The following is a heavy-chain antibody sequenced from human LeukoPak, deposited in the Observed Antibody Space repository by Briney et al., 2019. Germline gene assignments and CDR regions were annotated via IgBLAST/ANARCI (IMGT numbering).Heavy chain of an antibody. CDR3: VKDFEDGGLRAFDI. Sequence: GGSLRLSCSASGFTFSSYATHWVRQAPGKGLEYVSAISSNGGSTYYADSVKGRFTISRDNSKNTLYLQMSSLRAEDTAVYYCVKDFEDGGLRAFDIWGQGTMVTVSS. CDR2: ISSNGGST. J-gene: IGHJ3*02. D-gene: IGHD2-15*01. V-gene: IGHV3-64D*09. CDR1: GFTFSSYA.